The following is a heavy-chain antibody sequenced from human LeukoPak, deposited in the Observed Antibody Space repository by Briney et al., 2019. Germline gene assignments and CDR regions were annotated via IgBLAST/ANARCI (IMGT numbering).Heavy chain of an antibody. J-gene: IGHJ1*01. CDR3: ARSRYEYSSPSFQH. D-gene: IGHD6-6*01. CDR2: IYYSGST. Sequence: SETLSLTCTVSGGSISSYYWSWIRQPPGKGLEWIGYIYYSGSTNYNPSLKSRVTISVDTSKNQFSLKLSSVTAADTAVYYCARSRYEYSSPSFQHWGQGTLVTVSS. V-gene: IGHV4-59*08. CDR1: GGSISSYY.